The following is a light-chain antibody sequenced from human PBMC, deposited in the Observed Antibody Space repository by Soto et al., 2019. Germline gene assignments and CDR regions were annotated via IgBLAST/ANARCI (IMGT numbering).Light chain of an antibody. V-gene: IGKV1-17*01. J-gene: IGKJ5*01. CDR1: QDIRND. CDR2: AAF. Sequence: DIQMTQSPSSLSASVGDRVTITCRASQDIRNDLCWYQQKPGKAPKRLIYAAFILQSGVPPRFSGNGSGTEFTLAISSLQAEDYATYFCLQHKTYSLTFGQGTRLE. CDR3: LQHKTYSLT.